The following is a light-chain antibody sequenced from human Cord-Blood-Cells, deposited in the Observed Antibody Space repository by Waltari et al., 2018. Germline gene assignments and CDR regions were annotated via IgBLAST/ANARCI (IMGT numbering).Light chain of an antibody. J-gene: IGLJ3*02. CDR1: SSDVGRYNL. CDR2: EGS. Sequence: QSALTQPASASGSPGQSITISCTGTSSDVGRYNLVSWYQQHPDKAPKLMIYEGSRRPSGVANRFSGSKSGNTASLTISGLQAEDEADYYCCSYAGSSTWVFGGGTKLTVL. V-gene: IGLV2-23*01. CDR3: CSYAGSSTWV.